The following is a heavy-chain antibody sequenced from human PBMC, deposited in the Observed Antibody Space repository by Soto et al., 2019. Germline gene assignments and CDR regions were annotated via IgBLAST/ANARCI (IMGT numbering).Heavy chain of an antibody. CDR3: ARVAYGAYYFDY. Sequence: EVQLVESGGGLVQPGGSLRLSCAASGFIFSNYWMHWVRQAPGKGLVWVSRIHTDGSTTSYADSVKGRFTISRDNAKNTLYLQMNSLRPEATVVYYCARVAYGAYYFDYWGQGTLVTVYS. J-gene: IGHJ4*02. V-gene: IGHV3-74*01. CDR2: IHTDGSTT. CDR1: GFIFSNYW. D-gene: IGHD4-17*01.